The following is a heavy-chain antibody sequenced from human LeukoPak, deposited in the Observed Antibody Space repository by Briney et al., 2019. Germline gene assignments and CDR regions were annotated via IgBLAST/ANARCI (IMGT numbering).Heavy chain of an antibody. V-gene: IGHV3-30*02. CDR2: IRYDGSNK. J-gene: IGHJ4*02. Sequence: GGSLRLSCAASGFTFSSYGMHWGRQAPGKGLEWVAFIRYDGSNKYYADSVKGRFTISRDNSKNTLYLQMNSLRAEDTAVYYCAKEGSSWYEGYFDYWGRGTLVTVSS. CDR3: AKEGSSWYEGYFDY. D-gene: IGHD6-13*01. CDR1: GFTFSSYG.